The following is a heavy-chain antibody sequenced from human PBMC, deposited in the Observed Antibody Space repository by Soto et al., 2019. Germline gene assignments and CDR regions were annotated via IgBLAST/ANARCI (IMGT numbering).Heavy chain of an antibody. CDR3: ATPPSPARGSYYAYYFDD. CDR2: FDPEDGET. Sequence: GASVKVSCKVSGYTLPELSMHWVRQAPGKGLEWMGGFDPEDGETIYAQKFQGRVTMTEDTSTDTAYMELSSLRSEDTAVYYCATPPSPARGSYYAYYFDDWGQGTLVTVSS. V-gene: IGHV1-24*01. D-gene: IGHD1-26*01. J-gene: IGHJ4*02. CDR1: GYTLPELS.